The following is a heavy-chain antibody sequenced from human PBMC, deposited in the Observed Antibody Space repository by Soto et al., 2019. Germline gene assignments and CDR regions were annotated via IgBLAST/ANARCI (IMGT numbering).Heavy chain of an antibody. Sequence: GGSLRLSCAASGFTFITSYGISWVRQAPGQGLEWMGWISAYNGNTNYAQKLQGRVTMTTDTSTSTAYMELRSLRSDDTAVYYCARDTYYYGSGSRHWFDPWGQGTLVTVSS. V-gene: IGHV1-18*01. CDR3: ARDTYYYGSGSRHWFDP. CDR2: ISAYNGNT. D-gene: IGHD3-10*01. CDR1: GFTFITSYG. J-gene: IGHJ5*02.